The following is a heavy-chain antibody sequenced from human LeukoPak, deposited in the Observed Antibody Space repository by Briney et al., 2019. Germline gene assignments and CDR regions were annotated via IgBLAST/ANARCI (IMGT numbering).Heavy chain of an antibody. J-gene: IGHJ3*02. V-gene: IGHV3-9*03. CDR3: AKDRSGTYYSSDAFDI. CDR2: ISWNSGDL. D-gene: IGHD1-26*01. Sequence: PGGSLRLSCAASGFTFVDYAMHWVRQPPGKGLEWVSGISWNSGDLGYADSVKGRFTISRDNAKHSLYLQMNGLRAEDMALYYCAKDRSGTYYSSDAFDIWGQGTMVTVSS. CDR1: GFTFVDYA.